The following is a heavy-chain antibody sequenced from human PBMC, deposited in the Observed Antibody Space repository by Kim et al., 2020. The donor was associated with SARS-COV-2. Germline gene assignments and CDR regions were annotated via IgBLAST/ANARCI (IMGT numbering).Heavy chain of an antibody. CDR3: AKGGWYYYDSSGSYYFD. J-gene: IGHJ4*01. CDR2: ISYDGSNK. D-gene: IGHD3-22*01. V-gene: IGHV3-30*18. Sequence: GGSLRLSCAASGFTFSSYGMHWVRQAPGKGLEWVAVISYDGSNKYYADSVKGRFTISRDNSKNTLYLQMNSLRAEDTAVYYCAKGGWYYYDSSGSYYFD. CDR1: GFTFSSYG.